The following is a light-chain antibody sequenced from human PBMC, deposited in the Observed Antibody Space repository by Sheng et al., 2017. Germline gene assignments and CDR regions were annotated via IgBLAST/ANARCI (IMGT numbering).Light chain of an antibody. CDR3: MHAVIRTLT. V-gene: IGKV2-28*01. Sequence: IVMTQSPLSLPVTPGEPASISCKSSQSLLHQNGYNYLDWYVQKPGQSPQLLIFLGSYRASGVPDRFSASGSGTDFTLRISRVEAEDVGIYYCMHAVIRTLTFGQGTRLEIK. CDR2: LGS. CDR1: QSLLHQNGYNY. J-gene: IGKJ5*01.